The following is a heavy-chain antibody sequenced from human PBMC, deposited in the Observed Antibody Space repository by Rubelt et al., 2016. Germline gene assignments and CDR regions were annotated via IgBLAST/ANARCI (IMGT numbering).Heavy chain of an antibody. CDR2: ISGSGGNT. Sequence: EVQLVESGGGLIQPGGSLRLSCAASGFTVSSNYMSWVRQAPGKGLEWVSAISGSGGNTYYADSVKGRFTISRDNSKNTLYLQMNSLRAEDTAEYYCAKGIAARFHYGMDVWGQGTTVTVSS. CDR1: GFTVSSNY. J-gene: IGHJ6*02. V-gene: IGHV3-23*04. CDR3: AKGIAARFHYGMDV. D-gene: IGHD6-6*01.